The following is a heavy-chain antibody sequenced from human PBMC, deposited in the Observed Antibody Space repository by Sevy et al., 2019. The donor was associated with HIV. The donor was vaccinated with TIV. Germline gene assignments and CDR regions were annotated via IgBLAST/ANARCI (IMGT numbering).Heavy chain of an antibody. V-gene: IGHV3-23*01. D-gene: IGHD3-9*01. Sequence: GGSLRLSCAASGFTFSSYAMSWVRQAPGKGLEWVSAISGSGGSTYYADSVKGRFTISRDNTQNTLYLQRNSLRAKGTAVYYYAKDPLDYDIWAGYRDYWGQGTLVTVSS. CDR2: ISGSGGST. J-gene: IGHJ4*02. CDR3: AKDPLDYDIWAGYRDY. CDR1: GFTFSSYA.